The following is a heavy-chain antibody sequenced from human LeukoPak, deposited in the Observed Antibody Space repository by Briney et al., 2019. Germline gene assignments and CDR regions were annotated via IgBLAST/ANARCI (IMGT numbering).Heavy chain of an antibody. D-gene: IGHD3-10*01. J-gene: IGHJ4*02. V-gene: IGHV3-15*01. CDR3: ASYGSGSHDY. Sequence: PGGSLRLSCAASGSTFSRYWMSWVRQAPGKGLEWVGRIKTKTEGGTTDYAAPVKGRFTISRDDSKNTVYLQMNSLKTEDTAVYYCASYGSGSHDYWGQGSLVTVSS. CDR2: IKTKTEGGTT. CDR1: GSTFSRYW.